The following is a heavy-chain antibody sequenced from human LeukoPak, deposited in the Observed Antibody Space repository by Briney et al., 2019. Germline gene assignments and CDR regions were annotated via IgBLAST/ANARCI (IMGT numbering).Heavy chain of an antibody. V-gene: IGHV5-51*01. Sequence: GESLKISCMGSGYSFTSYWIGWVRQMPGKGLEWMGIIYPGDSDTRYSPSFQGQVTISADKSISTAYLQWSSLKASDTAMYYCARMVYAVAGSVDYWGQGTLVTVSS. CDR2: IYPGDSDT. D-gene: IGHD6-19*01. CDR1: GYSFTSYW. J-gene: IGHJ4*02. CDR3: ARMVYAVAGSVDY.